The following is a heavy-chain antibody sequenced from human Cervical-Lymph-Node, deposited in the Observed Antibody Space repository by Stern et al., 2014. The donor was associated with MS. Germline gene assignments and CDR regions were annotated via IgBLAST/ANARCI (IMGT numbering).Heavy chain of an antibody. CDR2: ISSYNGNT. D-gene: IGHD4-11*01. V-gene: IGHV1-18*01. CDR1: GYTFTTPNYG. Sequence: VQLLESGPEVRQPGASARGSSKASGYTFTTPNYGIAWVREAPGRGLEWMGWISSYNGNTVYAQKLQDRVPMTTDTSTSTAYMELRSLRSDDTAFYYCARERLRDFNDYHFDSWGQGTLVTVSS. CDR3: ARERLRDFNDYHFDS. J-gene: IGHJ4*02.